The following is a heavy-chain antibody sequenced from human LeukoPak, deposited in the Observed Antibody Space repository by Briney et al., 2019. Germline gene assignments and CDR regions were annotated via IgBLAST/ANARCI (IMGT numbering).Heavy chain of an antibody. J-gene: IGHJ3*02. CDR2: IIPIFGTA. V-gene: IGHV1-69*05. CDR3: ARRAPYYYDSSGHDAFDI. D-gene: IGHD3-22*01. CDR1: GGTFSSYA. Sequence: SVKVSCKASGGTFSSYAISWVRQAPGQGLEWMGRIIPIFGTANYAQKFQGRVTITTDESTSTAYMELSSLRSEDTAVYYCARRAPYYYDSSGHDAFDIWGQGTMVTVSP.